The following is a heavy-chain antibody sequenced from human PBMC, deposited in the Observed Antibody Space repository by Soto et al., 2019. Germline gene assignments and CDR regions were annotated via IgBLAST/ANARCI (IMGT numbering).Heavy chain of an antibody. Sequence: EVQLLESGGGLVQPGGSLRLSCAASGFTFSSYAMSWVRQAPGKGLEWVSAISGSGGSTYYADSVKGRFTISRDNSKNTLYLQMNSLRAEHTAVYYCAKDRLAPTSPIDYWGQGTLVTVSS. J-gene: IGHJ4*02. D-gene: IGHD6-25*01. CDR3: AKDRLAPTSPIDY. CDR2: ISGSGGST. V-gene: IGHV3-23*01. CDR1: GFTFSSYA.